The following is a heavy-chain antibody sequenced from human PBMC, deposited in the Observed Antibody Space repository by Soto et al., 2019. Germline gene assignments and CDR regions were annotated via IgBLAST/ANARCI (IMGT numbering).Heavy chain of an antibody. V-gene: IGHV1-46*01. CDR1: GYTFTSYY. J-gene: IGHJ4*02. CDR3: ARDYYRSGRAPDSSGYYSAY. CDR2: INPSGGST. D-gene: IGHD3-22*01. Sequence: ASVKVSCKASGYTFTSYYMHWVRQAPGQGLEWMGIINPSGGSTSYAQKFQGRVTMTRDTSTSTVYMELSSLRSEDTAVYYCARDYYRSGRAPDSSGYYSAYWGQGTLVTVSS.